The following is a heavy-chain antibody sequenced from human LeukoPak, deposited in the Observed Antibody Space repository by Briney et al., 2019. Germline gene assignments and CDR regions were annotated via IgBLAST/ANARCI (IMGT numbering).Heavy chain of an antibody. CDR2: ISSSGST. CDR1: GDSISSGDYY. CDR3: ARVGHPTQRRVLSAVTIPTAGAFDF. Sequence: PSETLSLTCTVSGDSISSGDYYWSWIRQPAGKGLEWIGRISSSGSTNYNPSLKSRVTISVDTSKNQFSLKLSSVTAADTSVYYCARVGHPTQRRVLSAVTIPTAGAFDFWGQGTLVTVSS. J-gene: IGHJ3*01. V-gene: IGHV4-61*02. D-gene: IGHD4-17*01.